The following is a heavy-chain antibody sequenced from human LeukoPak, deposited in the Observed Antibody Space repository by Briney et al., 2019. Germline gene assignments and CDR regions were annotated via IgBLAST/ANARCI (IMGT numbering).Heavy chain of an antibody. J-gene: IGHJ3*02. CDR1: GVSISNVDHY. V-gene: IGHV4-31*03. Sequence: KSSDTLSLTCTVSGVSISNVDHYWSWIRRHAGKGLEWIGHIYYSGSTYYNPSLKSRGIISVETSKNQFSLKLSSVTAADTAVYYCARAGVVVITYSLVPDAFDIWGQGTMVTVSS. CDR2: IYYSGST. D-gene: IGHD3-22*01. CDR3: ARAGVVVITYSLVPDAFDI.